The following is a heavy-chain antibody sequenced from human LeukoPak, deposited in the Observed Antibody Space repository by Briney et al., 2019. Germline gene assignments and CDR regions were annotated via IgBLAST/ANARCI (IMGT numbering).Heavy chain of an antibody. Sequence: ASVKVSCKGGTSTNYAISWVRQAPGQGLEWMGWINPNSGGTNYAQKFQGRVTMTRDTSISTAYMELSRLRSDDTAVYYCARGPGQLLQVYFDYWGQGTLVTVSS. CDR2: INPNSGGT. CDR1: GTSTNYA. CDR3: ARGPGQLLQVYFDY. J-gene: IGHJ4*02. D-gene: IGHD1-26*01. V-gene: IGHV1-2*02.